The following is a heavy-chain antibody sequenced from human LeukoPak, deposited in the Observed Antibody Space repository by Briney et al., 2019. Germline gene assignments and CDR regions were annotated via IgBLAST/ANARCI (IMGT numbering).Heavy chain of an antibody. J-gene: IGHJ2*01. V-gene: IGHV3-23*01. CDR1: GFTFSSEA. Sequence: GGSLRLSCAASGFTFSSEAMSWIRKIPGKGLDWVSGISGGGGTTYYADSVKGRFTISRDNSKSTLYLEMNSLRAEDTAVYYCAKRDGYFDLWGRGTLVTVSS. CDR2: ISGGGGTT. CDR3: AKRDGYFDL.